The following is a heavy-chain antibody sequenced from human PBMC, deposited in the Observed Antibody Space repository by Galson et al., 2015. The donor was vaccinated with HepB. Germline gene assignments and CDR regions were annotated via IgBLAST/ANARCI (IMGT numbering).Heavy chain of an antibody. D-gene: IGHD3-22*01. CDR3: APSQYYYDSSGYRWDAFDI. CDR1: GYTFTGYY. V-gene: IGHV1-2*06. CDR2: INPNSGGT. J-gene: IGHJ3*02. Sequence: SVKVSCKASGYTFTGYYMHWVRQAPGQGLEWMGRINPNSGGTNYAQKFQGRVTMTRDTSISTAYMELSRLRSDDTAVYYCAPSQYYYDSSGYRWDAFDIWGQGTMVTVSS.